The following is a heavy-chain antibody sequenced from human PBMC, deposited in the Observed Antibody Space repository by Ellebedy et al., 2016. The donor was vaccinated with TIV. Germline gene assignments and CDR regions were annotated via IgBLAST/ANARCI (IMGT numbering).Heavy chain of an antibody. D-gene: IGHD6-13*01. V-gene: IGHV5-51*01. CDR3: ARVIGGSSDNFYL. CDR1: GYNFNNYW. CDR2: IFPGNSDT. Sequence: GESLKISCKASGYNFNNYWIGWVRQMPGKGLEWMGIIFPGNSDTRYGPSFQGQVTFSVDTSIDTAYLQWSSLKASDTSLYYCARVIGGSSDNFYLWGQGTQVTVSS. J-gene: IGHJ4*02.